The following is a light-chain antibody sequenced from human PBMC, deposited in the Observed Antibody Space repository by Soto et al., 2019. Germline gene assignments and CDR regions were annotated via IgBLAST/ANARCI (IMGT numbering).Light chain of an antibody. J-gene: IGLJ2*01. CDR3: SSYTSSNTLL. V-gene: IGLV2-14*01. CDR2: EVD. CDR1: SSDIGSYSY. Sequence: QSALTQPASVSGSPGQSITISCTGTSSDIGSYSYVSWYQHHPGTAPKLMIYEVDSRPSGVSNRFSGSKSGNTASLTISGLQAEDEADYYCSSYTSSNTLLFGGGTKVTVL.